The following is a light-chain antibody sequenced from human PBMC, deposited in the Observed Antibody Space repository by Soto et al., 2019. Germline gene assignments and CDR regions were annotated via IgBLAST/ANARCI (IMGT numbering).Light chain of an antibody. CDR3: QSYDSSLSLVV. CDR2: DSI. CDR1: SSNIGAGAVSE. J-gene: IGLJ1*01. Sequence: QSVLTQPPSVSGAPGQRVTISCTGSSSNIGAGAVSEVHWYQQLPGTAPKLLIYDSISRPSGVPDRFSGSKSGTSASLAISGFQAEDEADYYCQSYDSSLSLVVFGTGTKLTVL. V-gene: IGLV1-40*01.